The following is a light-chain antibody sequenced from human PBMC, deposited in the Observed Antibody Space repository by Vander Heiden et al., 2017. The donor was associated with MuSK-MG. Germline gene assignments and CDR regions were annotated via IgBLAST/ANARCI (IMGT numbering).Light chain of an antibody. Sequence: DIQMTQSPLSLSASVGDRVTITCRASENINNYLNWYQQRPGKAPKLLIFAASRLESGVPSRCSGSGSGTDFTLTITRLQPEDFATYYCQQSYTTPRFTFGPGTKVDIK. J-gene: IGKJ3*01. CDR2: AAS. V-gene: IGKV1-39*01. CDR3: QQSYTTPRFT. CDR1: ENINNY.